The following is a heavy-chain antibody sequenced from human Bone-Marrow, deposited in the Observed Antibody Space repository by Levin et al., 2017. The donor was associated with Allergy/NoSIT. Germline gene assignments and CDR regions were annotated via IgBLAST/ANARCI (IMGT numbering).Heavy chain of an antibody. Sequence: GGSLRLSCKASGFAFTDYYMHWVRQAPGQGLEWLGWINPNNGATKYALKFQDWVTMTRDTSISTAYMEFRRLRSDDTAVFYCARDPAVTRDGYFDLWGRGTLVSVSS. D-gene: IGHD4-17*01. CDR2: INPNNGAT. CDR1: GFAFTDYY. CDR3: ARDPAVTRDGYFDL. V-gene: IGHV1-2*04. J-gene: IGHJ2*01.